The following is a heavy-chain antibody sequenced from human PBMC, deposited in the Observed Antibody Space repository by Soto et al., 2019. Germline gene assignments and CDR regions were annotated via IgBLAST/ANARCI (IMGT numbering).Heavy chain of an antibody. CDR3: ARVRYGDY. CDR1: GYDFTTYG. J-gene: IGHJ4*02. V-gene: IGHV1-18*01. CDR2: ISAHNGNT. Sequence: QVHLVQSGAEVKKSGASVKVSCKGSGYDFTTYGITWVRQAPGQGLEWMAWISAHNGNTDYAQKLQGRATVTRDTSTSTAYMELRSLRSDDPAVYYCARVRYGDYWGQGALVTVSS. D-gene: IGHD1-1*01.